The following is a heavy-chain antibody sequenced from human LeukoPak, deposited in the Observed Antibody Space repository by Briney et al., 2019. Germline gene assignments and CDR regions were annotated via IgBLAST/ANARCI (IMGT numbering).Heavy chain of an antibody. V-gene: IGHV3-20*04. CDR1: GFKFDDYG. CDR3: AGYYYDSSRGFDL. J-gene: IGHJ5*02. CDR2: INWNGAWT. D-gene: IGHD3-22*01. Sequence: GGSLRLSCAASGFKFDDYGMSWVRQAPGKGLEWVCDINWNGAWTGYADSVKGRFTISRDNAKNSLYLQMNSLRAEDTALYYCAGYYYDSSRGFDLWGQGILVTVSA.